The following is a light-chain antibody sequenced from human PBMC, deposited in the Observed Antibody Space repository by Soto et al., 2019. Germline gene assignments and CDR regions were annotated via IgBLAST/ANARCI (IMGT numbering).Light chain of an antibody. J-gene: IGKJ5*01. CDR3: QQYQTWPLIP. CDR1: QSVGSD. CDR2: DIF. Sequence: EIGMTVLPATVPVYTGARATLSCRASQSVGSDLAWYQQKPGQAPRLVIYDIFTRATGVPTRISGSGSGTEFTLTISSLQSEDFADHYCQQYQTWPLIPFGQGGLLEIK. V-gene: IGKV3D-15*01.